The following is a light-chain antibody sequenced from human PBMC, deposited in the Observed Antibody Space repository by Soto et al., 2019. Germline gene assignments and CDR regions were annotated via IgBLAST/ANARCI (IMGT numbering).Light chain of an antibody. CDR1: SSNIGSNI. V-gene: IGLV1-44*01. J-gene: IGLJ2*01. CDR2: RTN. CDR3: ASWDDSLRGVL. Sequence: QSVLTQPPSASGTPGQRVSITCSGSSSNIGSNIVNWYQQLPGRAPKLLIYRTNQRPSGVPDRFSASKSGTSASLAISGLQSEDEADYYCASWDDSLRGVLFGGGTKLTVL.